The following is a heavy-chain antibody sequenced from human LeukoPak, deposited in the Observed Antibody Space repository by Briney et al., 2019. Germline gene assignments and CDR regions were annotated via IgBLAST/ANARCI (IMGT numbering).Heavy chain of an antibody. J-gene: IGHJ4*02. CDR2: VSGRGGST. V-gene: IGHV3-23*01. CDR1: GFTFSSYA. Sequence: GRSLRLSCTASGFTFSSYAMSWVRQAPGKGLERVSAVSGRGGSTYYADSVKGRFTISRDNSKNTLYLKMNGLRADDTAIYYCARRTNNGRSGIDFWGQGTLVTVSS. CDR3: ARRTNNGRSGIDF. D-gene: IGHD1-26*01.